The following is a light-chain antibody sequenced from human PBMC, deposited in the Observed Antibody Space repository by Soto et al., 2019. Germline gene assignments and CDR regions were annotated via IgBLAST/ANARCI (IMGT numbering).Light chain of an antibody. J-gene: IGKJ1*01. V-gene: IGKV1-5*01. Sequence: DIPMTLSPSTLSGSVGDRVTIPCRASQTISSWLAWYQQKPGKAPKLLIYDASSLESGVPSRFSDSGSGTEFTLTISSLQPDDFATYYCQQSTSYPQPLGQATKVAVK. CDR1: QTISSW. CDR2: DAS. CDR3: QQSTSYPQP.